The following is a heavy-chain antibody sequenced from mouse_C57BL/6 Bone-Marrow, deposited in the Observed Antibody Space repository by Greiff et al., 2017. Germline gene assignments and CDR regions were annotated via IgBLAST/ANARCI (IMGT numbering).Heavy chain of an antibody. V-gene: IGHV1-50*01. CDR2: IDPSDSYT. D-gene: IGHD1-1*01. CDR3: ARRNYGSSYNG. Sequence: QVQLQQSGAELVKPGASVKLSCKASGYTFTSYWMQWVKQRPGQGLEWIGEIDPSDSYTNYNQKFKGKATLTVDTSSSTAYMQLSSLTSEDSAVYYCARRNYGSSYNGWGQGTTLTVSS. J-gene: IGHJ2*01. CDR1: GYTFTSYW.